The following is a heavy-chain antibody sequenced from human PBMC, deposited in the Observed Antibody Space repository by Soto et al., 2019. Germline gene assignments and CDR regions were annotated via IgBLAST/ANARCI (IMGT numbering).Heavy chain of an antibody. CDR3: VKGEYYYDSSGYYPFDY. J-gene: IGHJ4*02. V-gene: IGHV3-23*01. Sequence: GGSLRLSCAASGFTFRSYAMSWVRQAPGKGLEWASGISGSGISTHYADSVKGRFTISRDNSKNTQYLQMSSLRADDTAVYYCVKGEYYYDSSGYYPFDYWGQGTLVTVSS. D-gene: IGHD3-22*01. CDR1: GFTFRSYA. CDR2: ISGSGIST.